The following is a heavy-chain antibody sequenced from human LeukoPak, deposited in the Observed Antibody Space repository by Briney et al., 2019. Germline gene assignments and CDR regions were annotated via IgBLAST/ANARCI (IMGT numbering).Heavy chain of an antibody. CDR1: GYTFTDSY. D-gene: IGHD6-13*01. J-gene: IGHJ4*02. CDR2: INPNSGDP. Sequence: ASVKVSCKTSGYTFTDSYIHWVRQAPGQGLEWMGRINPNSGDPNYPQKFQGRVTMTRDTSISTAYMELSRLRSDDTAVYYCARAPYPYSSSPYEDYWGQGTLVTVSS. CDR3: ARAPYPYSSSPYEDY. V-gene: IGHV1-2*06.